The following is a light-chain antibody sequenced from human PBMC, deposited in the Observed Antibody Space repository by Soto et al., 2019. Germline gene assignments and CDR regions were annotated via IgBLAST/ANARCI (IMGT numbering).Light chain of an antibody. Sequence: EIVLTQSPDTLSLSPRKRATLSCRPSQSGPNSRLACYQQKPGPANSLVISDTWLRATGLPDRFSGGGCGKDSSIIIGRLEPEDVAVYICQKYGASPWTFGQGTKVDIK. J-gene: IGKJ1*01. CDR2: DTW. CDR1: QSGPNSR. V-gene: IGKV3-20*01. CDR3: QKYGASPWT.